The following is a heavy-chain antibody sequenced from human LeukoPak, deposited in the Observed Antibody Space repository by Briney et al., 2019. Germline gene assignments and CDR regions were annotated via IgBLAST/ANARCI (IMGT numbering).Heavy chain of an antibody. CDR2: ISAYNGNT. J-gene: IGHJ6*02. CDR3: ARRPIGLGYCSSTSCHYYYYGMDV. D-gene: IGHD2-2*01. CDR1: GYTFTSYG. V-gene: IGHV1-18*01. Sequence: GASVKVSCKASGYTFTSYGISWVRQAPGQGLEWMGWISAYNGNTNYAQKLQGRVTMTTDTSTSTAYMELRSLRSDDTAVYYCARRPIGLGYCSSTSCHYYYYGMDVWGQGTTVTVSS.